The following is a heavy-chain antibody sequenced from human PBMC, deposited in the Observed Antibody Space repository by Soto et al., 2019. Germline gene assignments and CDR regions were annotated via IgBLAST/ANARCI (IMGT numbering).Heavy chain of an antibody. D-gene: IGHD6-13*01. CDR3: ARGGHSSSWYRLEAYFFDY. Sequence: QVQLVESGGGVAQPGRSLRLSCEASGFTFKSYGMHWVRQAPGKGLEWVAVVWYDGTNKKYADSVKGRFNIYRDNSKNPRYLQMDSLRAEDTGIYYCARGGHSSSWYRLEAYFFDYLGQGSLVTVSS. J-gene: IGHJ4*02. CDR2: VWYDGTNK. V-gene: IGHV3-33*01. CDR1: GFTFKSYG.